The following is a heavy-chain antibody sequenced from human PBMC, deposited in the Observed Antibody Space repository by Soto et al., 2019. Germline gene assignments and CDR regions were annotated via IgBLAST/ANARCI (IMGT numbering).Heavy chain of an antibody. Sequence: SETLSLTCTVSGGSINTFYWSWVRQPAGKGLEWIGRIFSSGSTSFNPSLESRVAMSVDTSKNHFSLNLSSVTAADMAFYYWAREGSYCAYNFAHGIQLWSFDFWGQGALVTVSS. CDR2: IFSSGST. CDR3: AREGSYCAYNFAHGIQLWSFDF. D-gene: IGHD5-18*01. CDR1: GGSINTFY. V-gene: IGHV4-4*07. J-gene: IGHJ4*02.